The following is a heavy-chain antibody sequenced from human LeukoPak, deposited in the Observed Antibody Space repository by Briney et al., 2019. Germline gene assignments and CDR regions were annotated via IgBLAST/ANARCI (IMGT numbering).Heavy chain of an antibody. D-gene: IGHD2-15*01. Sequence: PGGSLRLPCAASGFTFTTYAMNWVRQAPGKGLEWVSAISGRGDTTYYADSVKGRVTISRDNSKYILYLQMSSLRADDTAVYYCANAGDCSVRSCLHALFDYWGQGALVTVSS. CDR1: GFTFTTYA. J-gene: IGHJ4*02. V-gene: IGHV3-23*01. CDR2: ISGRGDTT. CDR3: ANAGDCSVRSCLHALFDY.